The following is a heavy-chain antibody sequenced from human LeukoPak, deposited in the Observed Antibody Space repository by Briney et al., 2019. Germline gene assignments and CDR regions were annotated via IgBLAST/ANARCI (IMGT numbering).Heavy chain of an antibody. CDR2: IKSDGSST. V-gene: IGHV3-74*01. Sequence: GGSLRLSCSASGFTFSTYWMHWVRQAPGKGLVWVSRIKSDGSSTSYADSVKGRFTISRHNSKNTLYLQMNSLRAEDTAVYYCARGQQLGDFDYWGQGTLVTVSS. J-gene: IGHJ4*02. CDR3: ARGQQLGDFDY. D-gene: IGHD6-13*01. CDR1: GFTFSTYW.